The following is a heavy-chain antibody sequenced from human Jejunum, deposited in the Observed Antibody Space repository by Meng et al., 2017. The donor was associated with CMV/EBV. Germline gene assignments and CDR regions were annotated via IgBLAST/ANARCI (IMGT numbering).Heavy chain of an antibody. CDR3: ARDKAGYKNCDS. D-gene: IGHD5-24*01. V-gene: IGHV4-30-4*08. CDR1: GGSIASDDYW. CDR2: IYHKGHT. J-gene: IGHJ5*01. Sequence: QVQLQEVGPGLGEPSQTLSLTCTVSGGSIASDDYWWSWIRQPPGKGLEWIGYIYHKGHTYYKPSLRSRISISVDTCKNQFSLRLNSVTAADTAVYYCARDKAGYKNCDSWGQGTLVTVSS.